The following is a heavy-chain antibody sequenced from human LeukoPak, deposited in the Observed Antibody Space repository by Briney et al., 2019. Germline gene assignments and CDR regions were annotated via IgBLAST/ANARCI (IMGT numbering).Heavy chain of an antibody. CDR1: GGTFSSYA. CDR2: IIPIFGTA. Sequence: VKVSCKASGGTFSSYAISWVRQAPGQGLEWMGGIIPIFGTANYAQKFQGRVTITADESTSTAYMELSSLRSEDTAVYYCARGRNDYGDYDYWGQGTLVTVSS. J-gene: IGHJ4*02. V-gene: IGHV1-69*13. D-gene: IGHD4-17*01. CDR3: ARGRNDYGDYDY.